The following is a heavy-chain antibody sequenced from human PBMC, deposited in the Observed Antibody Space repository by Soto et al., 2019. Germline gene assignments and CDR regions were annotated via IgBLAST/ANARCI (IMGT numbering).Heavy chain of an antibody. CDR2: IYYSGST. Sequence: SETLSLTCTVSGGSVSSGSYYWSWIRQPPGKGLEWIGYIYYSGSTNYNPSLKSRVTISVDTSKNQFSLKLSSVTAADTAVYYCARDIYYDSSGYYPNWFAPWGRGTLVTVSS. D-gene: IGHD3-22*01. CDR3: ARDIYYDSSGYYPNWFAP. J-gene: IGHJ5*02. CDR1: GGSVSSGSYY. V-gene: IGHV4-61*01.